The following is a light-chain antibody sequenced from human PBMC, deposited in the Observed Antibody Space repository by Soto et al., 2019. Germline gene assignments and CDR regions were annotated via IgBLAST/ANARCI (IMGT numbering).Light chain of an antibody. CDR3: SSYTSVSTVI. CDR1: SSDVGGYNH. J-gene: IGLJ2*01. Sequence: QSALTQHASVSGSPGQSITISCTGTSSDVGGYNHVSWYQQHPGKAPKLIIYDVTNRPSGVSNRFSGSKSGNTASLTISGLQAEDEADYYCSSYTSVSTVIFGGGTKLTVL. CDR2: DVT. V-gene: IGLV2-14*03.